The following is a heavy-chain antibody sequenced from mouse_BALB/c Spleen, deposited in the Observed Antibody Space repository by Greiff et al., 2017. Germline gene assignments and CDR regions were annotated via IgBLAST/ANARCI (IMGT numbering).Heavy chain of an antibody. J-gene: IGHJ4*01. V-gene: IGHV14-3*02. CDR3: ARGGSTTVVTCNAMDY. CDR1: GFNIKDTY. CDR2: IDPANGNT. D-gene: IGHD1-1*01. Sequence: EVKLQESGAELVKPGASVKLSCTASGFNIKDTYMHWVKQRPEQGLEWIGRIDPANGNTKYDPKFQGKATITADTSSNTAYLQLSSLTSEDTAVYYCARGGSTTVVTCNAMDYWGQGTSVTVSS.